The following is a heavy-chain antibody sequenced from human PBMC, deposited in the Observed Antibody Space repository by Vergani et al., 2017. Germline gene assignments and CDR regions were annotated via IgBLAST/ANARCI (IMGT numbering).Heavy chain of an antibody. V-gene: IGHV4-39*01. CDR2: IYHSGGA. J-gene: IGHJ6*02. CDR1: GGSITSRSYY. Sequence: QLHLQESGPGLVKPSETLSLTCTVSGGSITSRSYYWGWIRQPPGKGLEWIGNIYHSGGAYYNPSLKGRVTISVDTSKNQFSLKLSSVTAADTAVYYCASGHGYKDEGGMDGWGQGTTVTVSS. CDR3: ASGHGYKDEGGMDG. D-gene: IGHD5-24*01.